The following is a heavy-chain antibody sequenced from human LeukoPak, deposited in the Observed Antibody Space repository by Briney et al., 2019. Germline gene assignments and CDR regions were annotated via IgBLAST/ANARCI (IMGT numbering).Heavy chain of an antibody. CDR3: AREESIEYSSSYFVY. Sequence: GGSLRLSCAASGFTFSSYSMNWVRQAPGKGLEWVSSISSSSSYIYYADSVKGRFTISRDNAKNSLYLQMNSLRAEDAAVYYCAREESIEYSSSYFVYWGQGTLVTVSS. D-gene: IGHD6-6*01. CDR2: ISSSSSYI. J-gene: IGHJ4*02. V-gene: IGHV3-21*01. CDR1: GFTFSSYS.